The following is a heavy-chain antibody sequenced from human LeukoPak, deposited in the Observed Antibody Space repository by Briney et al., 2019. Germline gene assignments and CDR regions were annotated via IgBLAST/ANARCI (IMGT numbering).Heavy chain of an antibody. V-gene: IGHV4-4*07. D-gene: IGHD6-19*01. Sequence: SETLSLTCTVSGGSISSYYWSWIRQPAGKGLEWIGRIYTSGSTNYNPSLKSRVTMSVDTSKNQFSLKLSSVTAADTAVYYCARVGTGYSSGPVDYWGQGTLVIVSS. CDR2: IYTSGST. J-gene: IGHJ4*02. CDR1: GGSISSYY. CDR3: ARVGTGYSSGPVDY.